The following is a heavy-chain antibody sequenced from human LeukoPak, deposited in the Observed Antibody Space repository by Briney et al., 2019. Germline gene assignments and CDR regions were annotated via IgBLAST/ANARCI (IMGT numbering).Heavy chain of an antibody. Sequence: GGSLRLSCAASGFTFSSYAMSWVRQAPGKGLEWVSSISSSSSYIYYADSVKGRFTISRDNAKNSLYLQMNSLRAEDTAVYYCATDHYDSSGYYFGDGYWGQGTLVTVSS. D-gene: IGHD3-22*01. V-gene: IGHV3-21*01. J-gene: IGHJ4*02. CDR1: GFTFSSYA. CDR2: ISSSSSYI. CDR3: ATDHYDSSGYYFGDGY.